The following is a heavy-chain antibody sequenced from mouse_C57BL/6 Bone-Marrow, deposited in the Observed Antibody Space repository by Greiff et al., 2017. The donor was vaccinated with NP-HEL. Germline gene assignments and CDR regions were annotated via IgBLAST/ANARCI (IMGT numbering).Heavy chain of an antibody. Sequence: EVKVVESGGGLVKPGGSLKLSCAASGFTFSSYAMSWVRQTPEKRLEWVATISAGGSYTYYPANVKGRFTISRDNAKNTLYLQMSHLKSEDTAMYYCARDYYGSPWFAYWGQGTLVTVSA. CDR2: ISAGGSYT. J-gene: IGHJ3*01. V-gene: IGHV5-4*03. D-gene: IGHD1-1*01. CDR1: GFTFSSYA. CDR3: ARDYYGSPWFAY.